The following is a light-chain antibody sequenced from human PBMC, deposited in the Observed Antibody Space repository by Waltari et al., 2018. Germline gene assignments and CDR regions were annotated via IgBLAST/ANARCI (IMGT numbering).Light chain of an antibody. CDR1: SSDVGGYNY. CDR2: DVS. CDR3: SSYTSSSTYV. Sequence: QSALTQPASVSGSPGQSITISCTGTSSDVGGYNYVSWYQQHPGKVPKLMIYDVSNRPSGFSNRFSGSKSGSTASLTISGLQAEDEADYYCSSYTSSSTYVFGTGTKVTVL. J-gene: IGLJ1*01. V-gene: IGLV2-14*03.